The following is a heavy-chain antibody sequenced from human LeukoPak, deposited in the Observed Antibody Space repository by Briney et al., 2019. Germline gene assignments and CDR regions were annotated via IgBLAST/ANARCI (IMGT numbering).Heavy chain of an antibody. Sequence: GGSLRLSCAASGFAFSNFWMHWVRQAPGKGLVWVALIYGDGSFTRYADSVKGRFTISRDNAKNTVYLQMNSLRAEDTGVYYCARDGYSSGWYFWGQGTMVTVSS. J-gene: IGHJ3*01. V-gene: IGHV3-74*01. D-gene: IGHD6-19*01. CDR2: IYGDGSFT. CDR3: ARDGYSSGWYF. CDR1: GFAFSNFW.